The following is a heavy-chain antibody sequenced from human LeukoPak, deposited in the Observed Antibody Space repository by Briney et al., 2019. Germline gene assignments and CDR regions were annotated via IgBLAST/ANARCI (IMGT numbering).Heavy chain of an antibody. CDR1: GGSIRTYY. J-gene: IGHJ3*02. CDR2: IYYSGST. V-gene: IGHV4-59*08. D-gene: IGHD2-15*01. Sequence: SETLSLTCTVSGGSIRTYYWSWIRQPPGKGLQWIGYIYYSGSTNYSPSLKSRVTISVDTSKNQFSLKLSSVTAADTAVYYCARHFRYCSGGSCPDAFDIWGQGTMVTVSP. CDR3: ARHFRYCSGGSCPDAFDI.